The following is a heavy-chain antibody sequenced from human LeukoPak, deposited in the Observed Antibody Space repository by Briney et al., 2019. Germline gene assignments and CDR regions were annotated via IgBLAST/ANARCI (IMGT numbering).Heavy chain of an antibody. D-gene: IGHD2-21*01. CDR1: GFTFSTYA. CDR3: AKDPLGVVDAFDL. V-gene: IGHV3-23*01. CDR2: ISGSSSNT. Sequence: GGSLRLSCVGSGFTFSTYAMNWVRQAPGKGLEWVATISGSSSNTYYAESVKGRFTISRDNSKNTVFLQMNSLRAEDTAIYYCAKDPLGVVDAFDLWGQGTVVTVSS. J-gene: IGHJ3*01.